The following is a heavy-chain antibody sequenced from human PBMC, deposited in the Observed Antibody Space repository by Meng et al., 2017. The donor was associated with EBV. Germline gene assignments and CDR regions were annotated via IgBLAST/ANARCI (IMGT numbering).Heavy chain of an antibody. V-gene: IGHV1-2*06. CDR3: ARVGIAVAGTGDY. CDR2: INPNSGGT. J-gene: IGHJ4*02. CDR1: GYTFTGYY. Sequence: VQLGQSGGGVKKPGASVKVSCKASGYTFTGYYMHWVRQAPGQGLEWMGRINPNSGGTNYAQKFQGRVTMTRDTSISTAYMELSRLRSDDTAVYYCARVGIAVAGTGDYWGQGTLVTVSS. D-gene: IGHD6-19*01.